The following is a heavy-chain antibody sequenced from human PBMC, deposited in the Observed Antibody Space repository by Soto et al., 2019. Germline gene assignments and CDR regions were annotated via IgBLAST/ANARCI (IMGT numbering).Heavy chain of an antibody. V-gene: IGHV4-59*01. CDR3: ASYADLYYSGYDLDYYYYMDV. Sequence: PSETLSLTCTVSGGSISSYYWSWIRQPPGKGLEWIGYIYYSGSTNYNPSLKSRVTISVDTSKNQFSLKLSSVTAADTAVYYCASYADLYYSGYDLDYYYYMDVGGKGTTVTVSS. CDR2: IYYSGST. CDR1: GGSISSYY. D-gene: IGHD5-12*01. J-gene: IGHJ6*03.